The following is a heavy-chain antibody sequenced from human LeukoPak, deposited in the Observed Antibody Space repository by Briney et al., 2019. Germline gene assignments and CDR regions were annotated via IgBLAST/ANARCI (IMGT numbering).Heavy chain of an antibody. CDR1: GFTFSSYA. CDR3: ARDSHYYDSSGYYYSSDIDY. Sequence: GGSLRLSCAASGFTFSSYAMSWVRQAPGKGLEWVSAISGSGGSTYYADSVKGRFTISRDNSKNTLYLQMSSLRAEDTAVYYCARDSHYYDSSGYYYSSDIDYWGQGTLVTVSS. CDR2: ISGSGGST. D-gene: IGHD3-22*01. V-gene: IGHV3-23*01. J-gene: IGHJ4*02.